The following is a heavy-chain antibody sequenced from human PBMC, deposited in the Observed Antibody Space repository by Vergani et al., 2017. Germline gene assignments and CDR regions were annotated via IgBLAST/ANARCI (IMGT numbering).Heavy chain of an antibody. J-gene: IGHJ6*02. CDR3: ASDCTSGGCPHNYGMDV. V-gene: IGHV3-21*06. CDR2: IGSSGPYI. Sequence: EVQLVESGGGLVKPGGSLRLSCAASGFTFSDFSMSWVRQAPGKGLEWVAFIGSSGPYINYADSVKGRFIISRDNTNNSLFLQLRSLRAEDEAVYYCASDCTSGGCPHNYGMDVWGQGATVTVSS. D-gene: IGHD2-8*01. CDR1: GFTFSDFS.